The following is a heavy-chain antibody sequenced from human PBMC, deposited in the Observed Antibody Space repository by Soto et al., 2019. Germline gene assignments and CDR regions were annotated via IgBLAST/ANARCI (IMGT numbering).Heavy chain of an antibody. J-gene: IGHJ6*03. CDR1: GFSFTTYW. CDR3: TAMRGDPYYAYYYMDV. CDR2: MNQDGSER. Sequence: EVLLAESGGGLVQPGGSLRLSCAASGFSFTTYWMTWVRQAPGKGLEWVANMNQDGSERYYVGSVKGRFTISRDNAKNSMYLQMNSLRAEDTAVYYCTAMRGDPYYAYYYMDVCGEGTTGTVSS. D-gene: IGHD3-22*01. V-gene: IGHV3-7*01.